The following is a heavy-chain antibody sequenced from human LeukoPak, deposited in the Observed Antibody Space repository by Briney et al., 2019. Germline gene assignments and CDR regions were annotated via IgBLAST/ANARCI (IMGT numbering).Heavy chain of an antibody. CDR2: IYYIGST. V-gene: IGHV4-59*01. CDR1: GGSISSYY. Sequence: PSETLSLTGTGSGGSISSYYWSWIRQPPGKGLEGIGYIYYIGSTNYIPSLKSRVTISVDTSKPPFSLKLSSVTAADTALYYCARVPLGDFWTAIGPGMDVWGQGTTVTVSS. CDR3: ARVPLGDFWTAIGPGMDV. D-gene: IGHD3/OR15-3a*01. J-gene: IGHJ6*02.